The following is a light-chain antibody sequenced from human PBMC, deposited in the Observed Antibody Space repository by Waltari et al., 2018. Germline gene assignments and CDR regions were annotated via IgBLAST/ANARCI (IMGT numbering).Light chain of an antibody. CDR2: DVS. Sequence: QSALTQPRSVSGSPGQSVTISCTGTSSDVVGSNYVSWFQQHPGKAPKLMIHDVSKRPSGVPDRFSGSKAGNTASLTISGLQADDETDYYCCSYAGRYTWVFGGGTKLTVL. V-gene: IGLV2-11*01. CDR3: CSYAGRYTWV. CDR1: SSDVVGSNY. J-gene: IGLJ3*02.